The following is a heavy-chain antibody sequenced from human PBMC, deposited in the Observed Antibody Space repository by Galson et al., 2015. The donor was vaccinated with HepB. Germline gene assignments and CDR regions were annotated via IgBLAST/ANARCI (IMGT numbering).Heavy chain of an antibody. CDR3: ARGKDTPWSFDL. CDR1: GDTFSNYD. V-gene: IGHV1-18*04. CDR2: ISAYNGNT. J-gene: IGHJ2*01. Sequence: SVKVSCKASGDTFSNYDFNWVRQAPGQGLEWMGQISAYNGNTNYAQKLRGRVSMTTDTSTSTAYMELRSLRSDDTAAYYCARGKDTPWSFDLWGRGTLVTVSS.